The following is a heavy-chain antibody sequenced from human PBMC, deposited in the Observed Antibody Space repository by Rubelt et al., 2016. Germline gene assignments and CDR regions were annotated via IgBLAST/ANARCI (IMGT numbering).Heavy chain of an antibody. CDR1: GFSLSTSGMF. CDR3: ARICVGPRSAFDY. CDR2: IYWDDDD. V-gene: IGHV2-5*08. Sequence: QVTLRESGPALVKPTQTLTLTCTFSGFSLSTSGMFVSWIRQPPGKALEWFALIYWDDDDRYSPSLKSRLTITKDTSKNPVVLTMTNMDPVDTAAYYCARICVGPRSAFDYWGQGTVVSVSS. J-gene: IGHJ4*02. D-gene: IGHD1-26*01.